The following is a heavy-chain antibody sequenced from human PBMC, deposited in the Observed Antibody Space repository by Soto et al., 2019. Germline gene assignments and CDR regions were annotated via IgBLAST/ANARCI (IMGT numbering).Heavy chain of an antibody. D-gene: IGHD1-26*01. CDR2: LSNTGRRT. CDR3: ATEMGATQGPFDS. J-gene: IGHJ4*02. Sequence: EVQVLESGGGLVQPGGSLRLSCVVSVFPFGANAMSWVRQAPGKGLEWVSGLSNTGRRTSYADSVKGRFNISRDNSENTVYLQMNRLRVEDTAVYYCATEMGATQGPFDSWGQGTLVTVSS. V-gene: IGHV3-23*01. CDR1: VFPFGANA.